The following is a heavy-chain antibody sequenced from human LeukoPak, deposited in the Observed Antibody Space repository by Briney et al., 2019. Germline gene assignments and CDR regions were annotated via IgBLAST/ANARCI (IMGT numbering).Heavy chain of an antibody. Sequence: ASVKVSCKVSGYTLTELSMHWVRRAPGKGLEWMGGFDPEDGETIYAQKFQGRVTMTEDTSTDTAYMELSSLRSEDTAVYYCATDGRRCSSTSCYTAFDIWGQGTMVTVSS. CDR3: ATDGRRCSSTSCYTAFDI. J-gene: IGHJ3*02. V-gene: IGHV1-24*01. CDR1: GYTLTELS. CDR2: FDPEDGET. D-gene: IGHD2-2*02.